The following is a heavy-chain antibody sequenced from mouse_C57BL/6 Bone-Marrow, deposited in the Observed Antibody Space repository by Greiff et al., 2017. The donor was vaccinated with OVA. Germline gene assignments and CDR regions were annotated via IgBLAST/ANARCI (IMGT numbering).Heavy chain of an antibody. Sequence: VQLQQPGAELVKPGASVKMSCKASGYTFTSYWITWVKQRPGQGLEWIGDIYPGSGSTKYNEKFKSKATLTVDTSSSTAYMQISSLTTEDAAVYYCARLGTTARAMDYWGQGTSVTVSS. CDR3: ARLGTTARAMDY. CDR1: GYTFTSYW. J-gene: IGHJ4*01. D-gene: IGHD1-2*01. CDR2: IYPGSGST. V-gene: IGHV1-55*01.